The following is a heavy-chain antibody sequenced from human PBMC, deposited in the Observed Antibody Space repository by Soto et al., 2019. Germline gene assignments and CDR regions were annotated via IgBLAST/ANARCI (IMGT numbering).Heavy chain of an antibody. D-gene: IGHD2-8*01. Sequence: EVQLVESGGGLVQPGGSLRLSCAASGFTFSSYWMSWVRQAPGKGLEWVANIKQDGSEKYYVDSVKGRFTISRDNAKNSLYLQMNSLRAEDTAVYYCARGPPDIVLMEDNWFDPWGQGTLVTVSS. J-gene: IGHJ5*02. V-gene: IGHV3-7*01. CDR1: GFTFSSYW. CDR3: ARGPPDIVLMEDNWFDP. CDR2: IKQDGSEK.